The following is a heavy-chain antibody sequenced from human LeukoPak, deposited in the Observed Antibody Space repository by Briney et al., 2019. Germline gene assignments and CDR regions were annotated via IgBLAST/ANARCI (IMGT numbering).Heavy chain of an antibody. CDR3: ARRAYGSGSYYNDY. J-gene: IGHJ4*02. Sequence: SETLSLTCTVSGGSISSSSYYWGWIRQPPGKGLEWIGSIYYSGSTYYNPSLKSRVTISVDTSKNQFSLKLSSVTAADTAVYYCARRAYGSGSYYNDYWGQGTLVTVSS. CDR1: GGSISSSSYY. D-gene: IGHD3-10*01. V-gene: IGHV4-39*01. CDR2: IYYSGST.